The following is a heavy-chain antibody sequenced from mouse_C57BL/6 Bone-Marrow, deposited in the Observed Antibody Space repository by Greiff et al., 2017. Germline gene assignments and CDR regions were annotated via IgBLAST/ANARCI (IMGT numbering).Heavy chain of an antibody. CDR1: GFTFSDYG. J-gene: IGHJ1*03. CDR3: ARWLLRWYFDV. Sequence: EVHLVEPGGGLVKPGGSLKLSCAASGFTFSDYGMHWVRQAPEKGLEWVAYISSGSSTIYYADTVKGRCTISRDNAKNTLFLQMTSLRSEDTAMYYCARWLLRWYFDVWGTGTTVTVSS. V-gene: IGHV5-17*01. D-gene: IGHD2-3*01. CDR2: ISSGSSTI.